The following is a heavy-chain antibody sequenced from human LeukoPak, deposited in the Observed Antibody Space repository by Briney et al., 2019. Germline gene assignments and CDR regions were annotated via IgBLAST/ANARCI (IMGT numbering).Heavy chain of an antibody. CDR1: GGSISSSSYY. CDR3: ASLEGDDTDYYMDV. J-gene: IGHJ6*03. V-gene: IGHV4-39*01. Sequence: SETLSLTCTVSGGSISSSSYYWCWIRQPPGKGLEWIGSIYYSGSTYYNPSLKSRVTISVDTSKNQFSLKLSSVTAADTAVYYCASLEGDDTDYYMDVWGKGTTVTISS. CDR2: IYYSGST. D-gene: IGHD3-16*01.